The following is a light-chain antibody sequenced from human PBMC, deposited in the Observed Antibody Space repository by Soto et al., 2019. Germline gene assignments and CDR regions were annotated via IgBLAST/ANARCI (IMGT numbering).Light chain of an antibody. V-gene: IGLV1-40*01. J-gene: IGLJ2*01. CDR3: QSYDSSLSGVV. CDR1: SSNIGAGYD. Sequence: VLTQPPSVSGAPGQRVTISCTGSSSNIGAGYDVHWYQQLPGTAPKLLIYGNSNRPSGVPDRFSGSKSGTSASLAITGLQAEDEADYYCQSYDSSLSGVVFGGGTQLTVL. CDR2: GNS.